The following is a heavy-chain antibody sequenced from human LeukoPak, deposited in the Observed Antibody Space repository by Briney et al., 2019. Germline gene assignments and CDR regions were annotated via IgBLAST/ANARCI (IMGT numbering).Heavy chain of an antibody. CDR3: ARPKYIAVAGSPFGY. J-gene: IGHJ4*02. CDR1: GESISSHY. Sequence: SETLSLTCNVSGESISSHYWSWTRQSPGKGLEWIGYVTNSGTTKFNPSLKSRVTISRDTSENQISLRLSSVTAADTAVYYCARPKYIAVAGSPFGYWGQGTLVTVAS. V-gene: IGHV4-59*11. CDR2: VTNSGTT. D-gene: IGHD6-19*01.